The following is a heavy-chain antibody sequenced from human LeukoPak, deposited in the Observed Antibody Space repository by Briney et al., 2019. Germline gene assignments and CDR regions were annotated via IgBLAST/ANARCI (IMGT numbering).Heavy chain of an antibody. V-gene: IGHV3-9*01. Sequence: GRSLRLSCAASGFTFDDYAMHWVRQAPGKGLEWVSGISWNSGSIGYADSVKGRFTMSRDNAKNSLYLQMNSLRAEDTALYYCAKGLGYCTGGICYPDYWGQGTLVTVSS. CDR2: ISWNSGSI. CDR3: AKGLGYCTGGICYPDY. CDR1: GFTFDDYA. J-gene: IGHJ4*02. D-gene: IGHD2-15*01.